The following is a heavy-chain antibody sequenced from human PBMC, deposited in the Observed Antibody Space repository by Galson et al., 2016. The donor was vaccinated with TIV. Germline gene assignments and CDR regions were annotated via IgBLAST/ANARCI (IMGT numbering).Heavy chain of an antibody. CDR1: GYTFSHYY. CDR3: AHRGDGHNKIFDY. Sequence: SVKVSCKASGYTFSHYYLHWVRQAPGQGLEWMGQINPKNGATDYALKFQGRVTITRDTSKNQVVLTMTNMDPVDTATYYCAHRGDGHNKIFDYWGQGTLVTVSS. CDR2: INPKNGAT. D-gene: IGHD5-24*01. V-gene: IGHV1/OR15-1*03. J-gene: IGHJ4*02.